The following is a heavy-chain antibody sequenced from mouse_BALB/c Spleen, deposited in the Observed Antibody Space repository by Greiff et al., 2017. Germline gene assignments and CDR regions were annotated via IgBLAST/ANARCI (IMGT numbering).Heavy chain of an antibody. D-gene: IGHD2-1*01. V-gene: IGHV1-5*01. CDR2: IYPGNSDT. Sequence: VQLQQSGTVLARPGASVKMSCKASGYTFTSYWMHWVKQRPGQGLEWIGAIYPGNSDTSYNQKFKGKAKLTAVTSTSTAYMELSSLTNEDSAVYYCTIYYGNYEFAYWGQGTLVTVSA. CDR3: TIYYGNYEFAY. CDR1: GYTFTSYW. J-gene: IGHJ3*01.